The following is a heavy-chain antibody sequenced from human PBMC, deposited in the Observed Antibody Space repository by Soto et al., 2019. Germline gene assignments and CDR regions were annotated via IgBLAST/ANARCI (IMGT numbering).Heavy chain of an antibody. CDR1: GYSFTSYW. CDR3: AASSGRKITIFGVVIMKNWFHP. D-gene: IGHD3-3*01. J-gene: IGHJ5*02. CDR2: IDPSDSYT. Sequence: GESLKISCKGSGYSFTSYWIIWVRQMPGKGLEWMGRIDPSDSYTNYSPSFQGHVTISADKSISTAYLQWSSLKASDTAMYYCAASSGRKITIFGVVIMKNWFHPWGQGTLVNVS. V-gene: IGHV5-10-1*01.